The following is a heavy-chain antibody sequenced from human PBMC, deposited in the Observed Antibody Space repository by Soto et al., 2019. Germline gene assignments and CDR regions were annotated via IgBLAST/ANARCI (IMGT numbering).Heavy chain of an antibody. D-gene: IGHD3-3*01. CDR2: FDPEDGET. Sequence: ASVKVSCKVSGYTLTELSMHWVRQAPGKGLEWMGGFDPEDGETIYAQKFQGRVTMTEDTSTDTAYMELSSLRSEDTAVYYCASLRRYYDFWSGKNSWGLDPWGQGTLVTVSS. J-gene: IGHJ5*02. V-gene: IGHV1-24*01. CDR1: GYTLTELS. CDR3: ASLRRYYDFWSGKNSWGLDP.